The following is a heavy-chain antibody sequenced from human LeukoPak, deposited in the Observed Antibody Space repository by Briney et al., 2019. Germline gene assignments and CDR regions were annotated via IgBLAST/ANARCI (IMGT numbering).Heavy chain of an antibody. CDR1: GGSISSGGYY. V-gene: IGHV4-30-2*01. Sequence: SQTLSLTCTVSGGSISSGGYYWSWIRQPPGKGLEWIGYIYHSGSTYYNPSLKSRVTISVDRSKNQFSLKLSSVTAADTAVYYCARESSRSYSVSGGRDYWGQGTLVTVSS. CDR2: IYHSGST. CDR3: ARESSRSYSVSGGRDY. D-gene: IGHD1-26*01. J-gene: IGHJ4*02.